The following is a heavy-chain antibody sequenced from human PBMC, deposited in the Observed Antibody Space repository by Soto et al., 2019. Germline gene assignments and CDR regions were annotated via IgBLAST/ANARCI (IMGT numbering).Heavy chain of an antibody. CDR3: ARGPRRGYRGYDLSYYYYGMDV. V-gene: IGHV4-4*02. J-gene: IGHJ6*02. Sequence: SLRISRTCSPAAGCLCSRNLRRGVRHRQRKGLEWSEEIYQSGSTNYNTSLTSRVTISVDKSKNQFSLKLSSVTAADTAVYYCARGPRRGYRGYDLSYYYYGMDVWGQGTTGTVSS. CDR1: AGCLCSRNL. CDR2: IYQSGST. D-gene: IGHD5-12*01.